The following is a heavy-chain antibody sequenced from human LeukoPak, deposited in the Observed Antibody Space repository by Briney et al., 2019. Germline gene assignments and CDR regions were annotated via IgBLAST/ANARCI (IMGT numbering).Heavy chain of an antibody. J-gene: IGHJ5*02. D-gene: IGHD2-2*01. Sequence: SETLSVTCAVYGWSFNDYYWNWIRQPPGKGLEWIGEINARGDTNYNPSLKSRVNISVDTSKKQFSLRLTSMIAADTALYYCARGQVPAARGYNWFDPWGQGTLVTVSS. V-gene: IGHV4-34*01. CDR2: INARGDT. CDR3: ARGQVPAARGYNWFDP. CDR1: GWSFNDYY.